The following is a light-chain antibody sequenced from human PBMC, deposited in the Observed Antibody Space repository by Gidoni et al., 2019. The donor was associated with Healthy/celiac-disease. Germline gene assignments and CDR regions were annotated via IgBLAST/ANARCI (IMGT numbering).Light chain of an antibody. Sequence: SYVLTPPPSVSVAPGKTARITCGGNNIGSKRVHWYQQKPGQAPVLVIYDDSDRPSGIPERFSGSNSGNTATLTISRVEAGDEADYYCQVWDSSSEHPVFGGGTKLTVL. J-gene: IGLJ2*01. CDR2: DDS. CDR3: QVWDSSSEHPV. CDR1: NIGSKR. V-gene: IGLV3-21*04.